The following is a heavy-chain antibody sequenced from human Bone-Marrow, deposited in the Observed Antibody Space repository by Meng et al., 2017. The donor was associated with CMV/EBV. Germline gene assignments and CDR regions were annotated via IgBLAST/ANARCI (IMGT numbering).Heavy chain of an antibody. Sequence: GESLKISCAASGFTFSKYGMHWVRQAPGKGLEWVAVIWYDGSYKYYADSVKGRFTISRDNSKNTLYLQMNSLRAEDTAVYYCAKDYSSYDYYYGMDVWGQGNTVTVSS. CDR1: GFTFSKYG. V-gene: IGHV3-33*06. CDR2: IWYDGSYK. CDR3: AKDYSSYDYYYGMDV. D-gene: IGHD4-11*01. J-gene: IGHJ6*02.